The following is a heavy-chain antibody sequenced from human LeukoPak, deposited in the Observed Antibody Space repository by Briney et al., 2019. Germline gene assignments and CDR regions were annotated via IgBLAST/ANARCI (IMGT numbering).Heavy chain of an antibody. Sequence: AGSLRLSCAASGFTLSRYSMNWVRQTPGRGLEWVSSISGIRNNIYYADAVKGRFTISKDDAKNSLYLQMNTLRAEDTGVYYYARDMEEATTRGIDYWGQGTLVTVSS. CDR1: GFTLSRYS. D-gene: IGHD5-12*01. CDR2: ISGIRNNI. V-gene: IGHV3-21*06. J-gene: IGHJ4*02. CDR3: ARDMEEATTRGIDY.